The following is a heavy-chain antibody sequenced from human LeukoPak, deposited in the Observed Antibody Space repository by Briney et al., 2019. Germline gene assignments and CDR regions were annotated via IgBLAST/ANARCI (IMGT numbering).Heavy chain of an antibody. J-gene: IGHJ4*02. CDR1: VGSISSGDYY. CDR3: ARSYDISPIDY. CDR2: IYYSGST. V-gene: IGHV4-30-4*08. Sequence: SETLSLTCTVSVGSISSGDYYCSWIRQPPGKGLGWIGYIYYSGSTYYNPSLKSRVTISVDTSKNQFSLKLSSVTAADTAVYYCARSYDISPIDYWGQGTLVTVSS. D-gene: IGHD3-9*01.